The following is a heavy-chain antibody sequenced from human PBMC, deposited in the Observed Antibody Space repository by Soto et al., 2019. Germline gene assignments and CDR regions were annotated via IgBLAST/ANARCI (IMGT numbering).Heavy chain of an antibody. CDR1: GFTFSDYY. J-gene: IGHJ4*02. Sequence: GGSLRLSCAASGFTFSDYYMSWIRQAPGKGLEWVSYISSSSSYTNYADSVKGRFTISRDNAKNSLYLQMNSLRAEDTAVYYCARDGGYSSSITTDYWGQGTLVTVSS. V-gene: IGHV3-11*06. CDR3: ARDGGYSSSITTDY. CDR2: ISSSSSYT. D-gene: IGHD6-6*01.